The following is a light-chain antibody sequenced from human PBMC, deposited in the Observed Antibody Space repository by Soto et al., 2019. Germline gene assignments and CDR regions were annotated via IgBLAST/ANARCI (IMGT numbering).Light chain of an antibody. V-gene: IGKV3-20*01. Sequence: EIVLTQSPGTLSLSPGERATLFCRASQSVSINLAWYQQNPGQAPRLLIYGVSTRATGIPDRFSGSGSGTEFTLTISRLEPEDFAVYFCQQYGYSQWTFGQGTKVDIK. CDR1: QSVSIN. CDR2: GVS. CDR3: QQYGYSQWT. J-gene: IGKJ1*01.